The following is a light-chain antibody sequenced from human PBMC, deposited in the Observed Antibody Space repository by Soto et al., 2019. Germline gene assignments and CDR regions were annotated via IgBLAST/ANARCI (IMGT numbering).Light chain of an antibody. CDR2: GNS. J-gene: IGLJ2*01. V-gene: IGLV1-40*01. Sequence: QSALTQPPSVSGAPGQRVTISCTGSSSNIGAGYDVHWYQQLLGTAPKLLIYGNSNRPSGVPDRFSGSKSGTSASLAITGLQAEDEADYYCQSYDSSLSGSVFGGGTKLTVL. CDR3: QSYDSSLSGSV. CDR1: SSNIGAGYD.